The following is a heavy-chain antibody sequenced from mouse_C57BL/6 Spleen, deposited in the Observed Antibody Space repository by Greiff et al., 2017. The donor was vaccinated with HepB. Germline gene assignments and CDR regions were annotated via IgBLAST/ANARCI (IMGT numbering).Heavy chain of an antibody. CDR1: GYTFTSYW. D-gene: IGHD2-1*01. CDR2: IDPSDSYT. CDR3: ARELPRAY. J-gene: IGHJ3*01. Sequence: VQLQQSGAELVKPGASVKLSCKASGYTFTSYWMQWVKQRPGQGLEWIGEIDPSDSYTNYNQKFKGKATLTVDTSSSTAYMQLSSLTSEDSAVYYCARELPRAYWGQGTLVTVSA. V-gene: IGHV1-50*01.